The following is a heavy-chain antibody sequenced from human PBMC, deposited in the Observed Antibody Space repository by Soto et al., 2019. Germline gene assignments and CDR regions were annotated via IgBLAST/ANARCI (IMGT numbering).Heavy chain of an antibody. D-gene: IGHD2-15*01. J-gene: IGHJ4*02. V-gene: IGHV1-18*01. CDR2: ISAYNGNT. CDR1: GYTFTSYG. CDR3: AGGLCSGGSCYDFDY. Sequence: GASVKVSCKASGYTFTSYGISWVRQAPGQGLEWMGWISAYNGNTNYAQKLQGRVTMTTDTSTSTAYMELRSLRSDDTAVYYCAGGLCSGGSCYDFDYWGQGTLVTVSS.